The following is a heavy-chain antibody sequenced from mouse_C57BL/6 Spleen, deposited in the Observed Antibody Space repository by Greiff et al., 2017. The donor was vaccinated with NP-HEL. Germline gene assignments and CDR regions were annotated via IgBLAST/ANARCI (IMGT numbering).Heavy chain of an antibody. V-gene: IGHV1-53*01. CDR1: GYAFTSYW. CDR3: AGDASCGYVDY. CDR2: IYPYDGGT. Sequence: QVQLQQPGAELVKPGASVKLSCKASGYAFTSYWMNWVKQRPGQGLEWIGKIYPYDGGTNYNEKFKGKATLTVDKSSSTAYMQLSSLTSEDSAVYYCAGDASCGYVDYWGQGTTLTVSS. D-gene: IGHD6-1*01. J-gene: IGHJ2*01.